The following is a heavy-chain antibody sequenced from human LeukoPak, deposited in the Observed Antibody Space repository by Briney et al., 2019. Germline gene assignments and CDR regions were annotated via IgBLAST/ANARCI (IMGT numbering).Heavy chain of an antibody. D-gene: IGHD1-1*01. CDR2: ISGSGGST. CDR3: AKNWLHKMKRGDFDY. CDR1: GFTFSSYA. J-gene: IGHJ4*02. V-gene: IGHV3-23*01. Sequence: PGGSLRLSCAASGFTFSSYAMSWVREAPGRGLEWVSAISGSGGSTYYADSVKGRFTISRDNSKNTLYLQRNSLRAEDTAVYYCAKNWLHKMKRGDFDYWGQGTLVTVSS.